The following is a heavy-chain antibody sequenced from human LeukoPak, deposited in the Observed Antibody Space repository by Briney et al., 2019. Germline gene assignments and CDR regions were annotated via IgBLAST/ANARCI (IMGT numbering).Heavy chain of an antibody. J-gene: IGHJ4*02. V-gene: IGHV3-7*01. CDR2: IKPDGTEE. CDR3: ARERYGGAPLVDY. Sequence: PGGSLRLSCAVSGFTFSNFWMTWVRQVPGKGLQWVANIKPDGTEEYYVDSVKGRFTISRDNAKNSLYLQMNSLRGEDTAVYYCARERYGGAPLVDYWGQGTLVTVSS. CDR1: GFTFSNFW. D-gene: IGHD5-12*01.